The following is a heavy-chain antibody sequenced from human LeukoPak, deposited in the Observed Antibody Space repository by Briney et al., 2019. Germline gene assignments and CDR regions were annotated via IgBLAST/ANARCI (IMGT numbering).Heavy chain of an antibody. CDR3: ARDGKAGRNWYFDL. Sequence: ASVKDSCKASGYTFTGYYMRWVRQAPGQGLEWMGWINPNSGGTNYAQKFQGRVTMTKNTYNSTAYMELSRLRSDDTAVYYCARDGKAGRNWYFDLWGRGTLVTVSS. V-gene: IGHV1-2*02. J-gene: IGHJ2*01. CDR2: INPNSGGT. CDR1: GYTFTGYY. D-gene: IGHD1-1*01.